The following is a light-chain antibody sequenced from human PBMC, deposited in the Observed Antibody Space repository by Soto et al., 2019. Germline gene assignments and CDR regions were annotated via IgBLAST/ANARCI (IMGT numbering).Light chain of an antibody. CDR3: QQTSSAPFT. J-gene: IGKJ3*01. V-gene: IGKV1-39*01. Sequence: DIQMTQSPYSLSAAVGDRVTIACRARQNVNTYLNWYQQKPGKAPKLLSFDAASLQSGVPSRFSGGGSRTDFSLTITSLQPEDFATYYCQQTSSAPFTFGPGTKVDIK. CDR1: QNVNTY. CDR2: DAA.